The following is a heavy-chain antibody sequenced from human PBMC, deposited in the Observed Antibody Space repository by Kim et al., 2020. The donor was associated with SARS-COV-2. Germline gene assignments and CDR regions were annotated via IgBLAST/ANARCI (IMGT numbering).Heavy chain of an antibody. CDR1: GFTFSSYG. CDR2: IWYDGSNK. V-gene: IGHV3-33*01. Sequence: GGSLRLSCAASGFTFSSYGMHWVRQAPGKGLEWVAVIWYDGSNKYYADSVKGRFTISRDNSKNTLYLQMNSLRAEDTAVYYCARGPSVSCSSTSCRAFDYWGQGTLVTVSS. J-gene: IGHJ4*02. CDR3: ARGPSVSCSSTSCRAFDY. D-gene: IGHD2-2*01.